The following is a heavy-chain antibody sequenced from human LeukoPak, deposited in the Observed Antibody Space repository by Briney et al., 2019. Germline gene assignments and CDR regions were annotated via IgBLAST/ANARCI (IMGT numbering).Heavy chain of an antibody. D-gene: IGHD3-22*01. CDR2: IYYSGST. J-gene: IGHJ2*01. V-gene: IGHV4-31*03. Sequence: PSETLSLTCTVSGGSISSGGYYWSWIRQHPGKGLEWIGYIYYSGSTYYNPSLKSRVTISVDTSKNQFSLKLSSVTAADTAVYYCARAWSSGYYLYYWYFDLWGRGTLVTVSS. CDR1: GGSISSGGYY. CDR3: ARAWSSGYYLYYWYFDL.